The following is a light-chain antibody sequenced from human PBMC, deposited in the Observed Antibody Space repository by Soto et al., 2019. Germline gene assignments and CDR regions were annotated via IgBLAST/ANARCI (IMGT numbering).Light chain of an antibody. CDR1: GNDVGGYKY. CDR2: EVS. Sequence: QSALTQPASVSGSPGQSITISCTGTGNDVGGYKYVSWYQQHPGKVPKLMIFEVSNRPSGVSKRFSGSKSANTASLNISALQADDEADYYCSSYTSSMSVVFGGGTKLT. CDR3: SSYTSSMSVV. J-gene: IGLJ2*01. V-gene: IGLV2-14*01.